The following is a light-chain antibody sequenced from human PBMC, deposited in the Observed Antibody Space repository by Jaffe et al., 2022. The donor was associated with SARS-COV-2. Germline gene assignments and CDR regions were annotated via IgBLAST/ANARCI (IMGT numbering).Light chain of an antibody. CDR1: SSDIGGYDY. V-gene: IGLV2-8*01. Sequence: QSALTQPPSASGSPGRSVTISCTGTSSDIGGYDYVSWYQQHPGKAPKLIIYEVSNWPSGVPDRFSGSKSGNTASLTVSGLQTEDEADYYCSSYAGSNSWVFGGGTKLTVL. CDR2: EVS. CDR3: SSYAGSNSWV. J-gene: IGLJ3*02.